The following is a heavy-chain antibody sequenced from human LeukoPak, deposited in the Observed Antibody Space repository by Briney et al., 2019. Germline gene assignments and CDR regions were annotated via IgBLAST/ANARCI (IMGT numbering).Heavy chain of an antibody. V-gene: IGHV4-34*01. CDR2: INHSGST. Sequence: SETLSLTCAVYGGSFSGYYWSWIRQPPGKGLEWIGEINHSGSTNYNPSLKSRVTISVDTSKNQFSLKLSSVTAADTAVYYCARHRYNRSRAARRGLDPWGQGTLVTVSS. CDR3: ARHRYNRSRAARRGLDP. D-gene: IGHD6-6*01. CDR1: GGSFSGYY. J-gene: IGHJ5*02.